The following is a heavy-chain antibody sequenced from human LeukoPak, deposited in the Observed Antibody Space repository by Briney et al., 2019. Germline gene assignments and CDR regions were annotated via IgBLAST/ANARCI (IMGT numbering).Heavy chain of an antibody. CDR2: INPSGGST. CDR3: ARDLERSHYEPGYFQH. J-gene: IGHJ1*01. D-gene: IGHD3-16*01. Sequence: ASVKVSCKASGYTFTSYYMHWVRQAPGQGLEWMGIINPSGGSTSYAQKFQGRVTMTRDTSTSTVYMELSSLRSEDTAVYYCARDLERSHYEPGYFQHWGQGTLVTVSS. V-gene: IGHV1-46*01. CDR1: GYTFTSYY.